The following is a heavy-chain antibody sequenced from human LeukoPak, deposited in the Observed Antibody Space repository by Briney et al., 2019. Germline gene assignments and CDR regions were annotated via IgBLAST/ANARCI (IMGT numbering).Heavy chain of an antibody. CDR2: ISSSGETI. CDR3: IPPAAGLRRTISTEYFQH. D-gene: IGHD2-2*01. CDR1: GFTFSDYY. V-gene: IGHV3-11*04. J-gene: IGHJ1*01. Sequence: GGSLRLSCAASGFTFSDYYMSWIRQAPGKGLEWVAYISSSGETIYYAASVKGRFTISRDNANKSLYLRMNSLRVEDTAIYYCIPPAAGLRRTISTEYFQHWGQGALVTVSS.